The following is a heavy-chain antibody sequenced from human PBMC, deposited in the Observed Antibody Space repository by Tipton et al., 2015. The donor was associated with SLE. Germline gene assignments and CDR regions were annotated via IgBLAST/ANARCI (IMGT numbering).Heavy chain of an antibody. V-gene: IGHV4-59*01. D-gene: IGHD6-13*01. CDR2: IYYSGST. J-gene: IGHJ4*02. CDR1: GGSFSSYY. CDR3: AREGSSWYYFDY. Sequence: TLSLTCAVYGGSFSSYYWSWIRQPPGKGLEWIGYIYYSGSTNYNPSLKSRVTISVDTSKNQFSLKLSSVTAADTAVYYCAREGSSWYYFDYWGQGTLVTVSS.